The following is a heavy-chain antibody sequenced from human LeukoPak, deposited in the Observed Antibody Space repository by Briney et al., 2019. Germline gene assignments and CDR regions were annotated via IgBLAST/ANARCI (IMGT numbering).Heavy chain of an antibody. CDR3: ARDLRDIVVVPAAIPTGVDP. CDR1: GYTFTSYG. D-gene: IGHD2-2*01. CDR2: ISAYNGNT. V-gene: IGHV1-18*01. Sequence: ASVKVSCTASGYTFTSYGISWVRQAPGQGLEWMGWISAYNGNTNYAQKLQGRVTMTTDTSTSTAYMELRSLRSDDTAVYYCARDLRDIVVVPAAIPTGVDPWGQGTLVTVSS. J-gene: IGHJ5*02.